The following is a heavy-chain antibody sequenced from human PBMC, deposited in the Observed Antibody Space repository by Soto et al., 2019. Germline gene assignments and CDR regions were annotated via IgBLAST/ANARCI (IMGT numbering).Heavy chain of an antibody. CDR1: GYIFSTKW. J-gene: IGHJ6*02. CDR2: VFPTDSDR. Sequence: GESLKTPFKASGYIFSTKWIALFRHMPGKGLEWMGSVFPTDSDRRYSPSFQGQITISVDKCLETAYLPWTSLAPSGTATFYFAKHNYFGSGSSFYSYGSDLWGQGTTVTVSS. V-gene: IGHV5-51*01. D-gene: IGHD3-10*01. CDR3: AKHNYFGSGSSFYSYGSDL.